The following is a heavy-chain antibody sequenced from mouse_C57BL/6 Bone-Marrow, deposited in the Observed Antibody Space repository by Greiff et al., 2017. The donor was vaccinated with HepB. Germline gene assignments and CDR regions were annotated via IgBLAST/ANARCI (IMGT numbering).Heavy chain of an antibody. CDR2: ISYDGSN. CDR3: ARDGRLRRRDYYAMDY. D-gene: IGHD2-4*01. CDR1: GYSITSGYY. V-gene: IGHV3-6*01. J-gene: IGHJ4*01. Sequence: EVKLMESGPGLVKPSQSLSLTCSVTGYSITSGYYWNWIRQFPGNKLEWMGYISYDGSNNYNPSLKNRISITRDTSKNQFFLKLNSVTTEDTATYYCARDGRLRRRDYYAMDYWGQGTSVTVSS.